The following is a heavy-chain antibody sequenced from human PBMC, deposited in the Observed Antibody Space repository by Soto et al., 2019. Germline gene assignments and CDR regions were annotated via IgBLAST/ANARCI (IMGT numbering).Heavy chain of an antibody. J-gene: IGHJ4*02. V-gene: IGHV4-30-4*01. CDR1: GGSISSGDYY. Sequence: PSETLSLTCTVSGGSISSGDYYWSWIRQPPGKGLEWIGYIYYSGSTYYNPSLKSRVTISVDTSKNQFSLKLSSVTAADTAVDFCARNRRRGPYSTDFRGPGTLVTLS. CDR3: ARNRRRGPYSTDF. D-gene: IGHD2-15*01. CDR2: IYYSGST.